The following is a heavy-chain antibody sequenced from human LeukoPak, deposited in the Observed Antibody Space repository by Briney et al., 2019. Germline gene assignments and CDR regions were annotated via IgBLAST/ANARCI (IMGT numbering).Heavy chain of an antibody. V-gene: IGHV3-23*01. CDR3: AKEGFYCSGGSCYSFYYYYMDV. D-gene: IGHD2-15*01. CDR2: ISNSDGST. J-gene: IGHJ6*03. CDR1: GFTFSSYA. Sequence: PGGSLRLSCAASGFTFSSYAMSWVRQAPGKGLEWVSTISNSDGSTYYADSVKGRFTISRDNSENTLYLQMNSLRAEDTAVYYCAKEGFYCSGGSCYSFYYYYMDVWGKGTTVTVSS.